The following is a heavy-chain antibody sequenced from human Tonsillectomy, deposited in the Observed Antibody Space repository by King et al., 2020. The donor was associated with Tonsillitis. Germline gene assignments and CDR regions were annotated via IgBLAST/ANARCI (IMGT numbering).Heavy chain of an antibody. CDR1: GGSISSYY. CDR2: IYYIGST. V-gene: IGHV4-59*08. J-gene: IGHJ4*02. CDR3: ARLSQYYYDSSGYPLVDY. D-gene: IGHD3-22*01. Sequence: VQLQESGPGLVKPSETLSLTCTVSGGSISSYYWRWIRQPPGKGLEWIGYIYYIGSTNYNPSLKSRVTISVDTSKNQFSLKLSSVTAADTAVYYCARLSQYYYDSSGYPLVDYWGQGTLVTVSS.